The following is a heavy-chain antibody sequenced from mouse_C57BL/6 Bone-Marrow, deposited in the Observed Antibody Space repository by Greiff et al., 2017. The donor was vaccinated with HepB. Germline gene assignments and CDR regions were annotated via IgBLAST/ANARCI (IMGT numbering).Heavy chain of an antibody. CDR3: ARREVYYYGSSYEAWFAY. CDR1: GYTFTSYC. J-gene: IGHJ3*01. V-gene: IGHV1-53*01. D-gene: IGHD1-1*01. Sequence: QVQLQQPGTELVKPGASVKLSCKASGYTFTSYCMHWVKQRPGQGLEWIGNINPSNGGTNYNEKFKSKATLTVDKSSSTAYMQLSSLTSEDSAVYYCARREVYYYGSSYEAWFAYWGQGTLVTVSA. CDR2: INPSNGGT.